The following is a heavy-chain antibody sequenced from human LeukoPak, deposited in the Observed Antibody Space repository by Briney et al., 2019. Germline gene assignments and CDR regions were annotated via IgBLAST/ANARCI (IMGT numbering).Heavy chain of an antibody. D-gene: IGHD6-13*01. J-gene: IGHJ5*02. V-gene: IGHV4-39*01. CDR1: GGSVSSSSYY. CDR3: ARSPPNQQQLVPTTPYNWFDP. CDR2: IYYSGST. Sequence: PSETLSLTCTVSGGSVSSSSYYWGWIRQPPGKGLEWIGSIYYSGSTYYNPSLKSRVTISVDTSKNQFSLKLSSVTAADTAVYYCARSPPNQQQLVPTTPYNWFDPWGQGTLVTVSS.